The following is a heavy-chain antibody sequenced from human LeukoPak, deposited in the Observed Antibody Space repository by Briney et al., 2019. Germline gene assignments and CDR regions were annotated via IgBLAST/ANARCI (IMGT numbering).Heavy chain of an antibody. Sequence: SVKVSCKASGGTFSSYAISWVRQAPGQGLEWMGGIIPIFGTANYAQKFQGRVTITADESTSTAYMELSSLRSEDTAVYYCARRSGTGISNYYYYGMDVWGKGTTVTVSS. CDR2: IIPIFGTA. CDR3: ARRSGTGISNYYYYGMDV. CDR1: GGTFSSYA. V-gene: IGHV1-69*01. J-gene: IGHJ6*04. D-gene: IGHD6-13*01.